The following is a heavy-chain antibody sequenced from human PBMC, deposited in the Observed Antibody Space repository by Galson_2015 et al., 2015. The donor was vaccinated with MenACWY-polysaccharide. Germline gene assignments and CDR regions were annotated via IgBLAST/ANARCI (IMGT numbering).Heavy chain of an antibody. Sequence: CAASGFSFSTYGMHWIRQTPGKGPEWIAVIWYDGNHKYYADSVKGRFSISRDNSKNTLYLQMDSLRAEDTAMYYCAKSHVEVVTAIQDTNTFDLWGQGTMVTVSS. CDR2: IWYDGNHK. D-gene: IGHD2-21*02. CDR3: AKSHVEVVTAIQDTNTFDL. V-gene: IGHV3-33*03. CDR1: GFSFSTYG. J-gene: IGHJ3*01.